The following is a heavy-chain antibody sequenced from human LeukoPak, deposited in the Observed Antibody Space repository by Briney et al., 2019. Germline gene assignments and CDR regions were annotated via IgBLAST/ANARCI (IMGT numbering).Heavy chain of an antibody. D-gene: IGHD7-27*01. CDR2: IYHSGST. J-gene: IGHJ3*02. Sequence: PSETLSLTCAVSGGSNSSSNWWSWVRRPPGKGLEWIGEIYHSGSTNYNPSLKSRVTISVDKSKNQFSLKLSSVTAAGTAVYYCARPANWGDHDAFDIWGQGTMVTVSP. CDR1: GGSNSSSNW. V-gene: IGHV4-4*02. CDR3: ARPANWGDHDAFDI.